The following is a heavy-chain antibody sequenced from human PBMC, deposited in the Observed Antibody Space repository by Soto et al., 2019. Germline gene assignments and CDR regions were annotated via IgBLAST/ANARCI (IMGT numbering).Heavy chain of an antibody. D-gene: IGHD3-22*01. V-gene: IGHV3-23*01. Sequence: GGSLRLSCAASGFTFSSYAMTWVRQAPGKGLEWVSTISGSGDRTYYADSVKGRFTISRDNSKNTLYLQMNSLRAEDTAVYYCAKVPYDSTGYYYLDYWGQGTLVTV. J-gene: IGHJ4*02. CDR3: AKVPYDSTGYYYLDY. CDR2: ISGSGDRT. CDR1: GFTFSSYA.